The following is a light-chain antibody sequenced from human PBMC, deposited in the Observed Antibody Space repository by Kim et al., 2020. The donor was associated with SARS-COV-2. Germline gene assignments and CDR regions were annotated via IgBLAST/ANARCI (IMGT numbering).Light chain of an antibody. CDR1: SLRSYY. CDR2: GKN. J-gene: IGLJ2*01. Sequence: VALGQTVIITCQGDSLRSYYSTWYQRKPGHAPILVIYGKNSRPSGIPDRFSCSSSGNTVSLTITGTQTGDEADYYCNSRDSNDNVVFGGATQLTVL. V-gene: IGLV3-19*01. CDR3: NSRDSNDNVV.